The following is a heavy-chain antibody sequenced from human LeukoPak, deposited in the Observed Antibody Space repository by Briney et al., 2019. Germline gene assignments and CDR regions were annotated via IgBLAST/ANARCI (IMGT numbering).Heavy chain of an antibody. CDR1: GFTVSSNY. Sequence: GGSLRLSCAASGFTVSSNYMSWVRQAPGKGLEWVANIKQDGSEKYYVDSVKGRFTISRDNAKNSLYLQMNSLRAEDTAVYYCARDSGGSWGQGTLVTVSS. CDR2: IKQDGSEK. V-gene: IGHV3-7*01. CDR3: ARDSGGS. J-gene: IGHJ5*02. D-gene: IGHD2-8*02.